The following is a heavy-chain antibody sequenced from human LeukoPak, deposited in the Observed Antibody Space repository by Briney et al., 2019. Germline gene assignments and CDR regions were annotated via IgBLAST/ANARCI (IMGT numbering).Heavy chain of an antibody. CDR1: GYTFTGYY. J-gene: IGHJ6*03. CDR2: INPNSGGT. Sequence: ASVKVSCKASGYTFTGYYMHWVRQAPGQGLEWMGWINPNSGGTNYAQKFQGRVTMTRDTSISTAYMELSRLRSDDTAVYYCARDLVDERVPAALWRDYYMDVWGKGTTVTVSS. CDR3: ARDLVDERVPAALWRDYYMDV. D-gene: IGHD2-2*01. V-gene: IGHV1-2*02.